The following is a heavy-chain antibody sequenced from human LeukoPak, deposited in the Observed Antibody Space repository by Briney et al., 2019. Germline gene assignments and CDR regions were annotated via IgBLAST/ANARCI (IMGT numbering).Heavy chain of an antibody. D-gene: IGHD3-22*01. CDR3: ARARGDYYDSSGYYSAFDY. V-gene: IGHV4-34*01. J-gene: IGHJ4*02. CDR1: GGPFSGYY. Sequence: TSETLSLTCAVYGGPFSGYYWSWIRQPPGKRLEWIGEINHSGSANYNPSLKSRVTISVDMSKNQFSLKLSSVTAADTAVYYCARARGDYYDSSGYYSAFDYWGQGTLVTVSS. CDR2: INHSGSA.